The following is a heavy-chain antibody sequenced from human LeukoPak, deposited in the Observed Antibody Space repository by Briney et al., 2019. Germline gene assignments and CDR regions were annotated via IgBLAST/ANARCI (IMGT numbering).Heavy chain of an antibody. CDR2: IYSGGST. Sequence: GGSLRLSCAASGFTVSSNYMSWVRQAPGKGLEWVSVIYSGGSTYYADSVKGRFTISRDNSKNTLYLQMNSLRAEDMAVYYCASGYCSGGSCYPYYYGMDVWGQGTTVTVSS. CDR1: GFTVSSNY. J-gene: IGHJ6*02. V-gene: IGHV3-53*01. CDR3: ASGYCSGGSCYPYYYGMDV. D-gene: IGHD2-15*01.